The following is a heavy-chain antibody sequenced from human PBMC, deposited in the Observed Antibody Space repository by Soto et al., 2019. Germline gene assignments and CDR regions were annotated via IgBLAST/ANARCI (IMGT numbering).Heavy chain of an antibody. J-gene: IGHJ6*02. Sequence: GGSLRLSCAASGFTFSSYGMHWVRQAPGKGLEWVAVIWYDGSNKYYADSVKGRFTISRDNSKNTLYLQMNSLRAEDTAVYYCARSMVRGVIGGWGYYYGMDVWGQGTTVTVSS. CDR3: ARSMVRGVIGGWGYYYGMDV. CDR1: GFTFSSYG. D-gene: IGHD3-10*01. V-gene: IGHV3-33*01. CDR2: IWYDGSNK.